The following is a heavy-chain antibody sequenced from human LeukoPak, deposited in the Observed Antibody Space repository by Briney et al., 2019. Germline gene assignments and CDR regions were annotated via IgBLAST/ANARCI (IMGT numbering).Heavy chain of an antibody. CDR2: IYYTGST. Sequence: KPSETLSLTCTVSGGSVSSGSYYWSWIRQPPGKGLEGIGNIYYTGSTNYNPSLKSRVTISVDTSKNQFSLKLSPVTAADTAVYYCARGPPDGDYFDYWGQGTLVTVSS. CDR3: ARGPPDGDYFDY. V-gene: IGHV4-61*01. D-gene: IGHD4-17*01. J-gene: IGHJ4*02. CDR1: GGSVSSGSYY.